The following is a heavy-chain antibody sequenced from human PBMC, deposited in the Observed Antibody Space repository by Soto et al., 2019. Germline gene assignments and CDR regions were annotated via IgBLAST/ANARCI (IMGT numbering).Heavy chain of an antibody. J-gene: IGHJ6*03. D-gene: IGHD1-1*01. Sequence: PSETLSLTCSVSGGSIGGYYWSWIRQPPGKGLEWIGYIYYSGSTNYNPSLKSRVTISVDTSKNQFSLKLSSVTAADTAVYYCARLLEISAYYYYMDVWGKGTTVTVSS. CDR1: GGSIGGYY. CDR3: ARLLEISAYYYYMDV. V-gene: IGHV4-59*01. CDR2: IYYSGST.